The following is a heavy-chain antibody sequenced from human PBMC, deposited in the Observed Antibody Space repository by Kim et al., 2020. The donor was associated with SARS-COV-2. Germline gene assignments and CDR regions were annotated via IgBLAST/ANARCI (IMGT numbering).Heavy chain of an antibody. Sequence: SETLSLTCAVYGGSFSGYYWSWIRQPPGKGLEWIGEINHSGSTNYNPSLKSRVTISVDTSKNQFSLKLSSVTAADTAVYYCARDGIAARPLDYWGQGTLV. CDR1: GGSFSGYY. CDR3: ARDGIAARPLDY. J-gene: IGHJ4*02. V-gene: IGHV4-34*01. D-gene: IGHD6-6*01. CDR2: INHSGST.